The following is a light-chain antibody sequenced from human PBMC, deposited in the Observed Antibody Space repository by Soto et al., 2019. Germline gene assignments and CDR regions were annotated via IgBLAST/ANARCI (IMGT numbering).Light chain of an antibody. CDR3: EKRSNWPST. J-gene: IGKJ4*01. CDR1: QSVSGY. CDR2: DSS. Sequence: EIVLTQSPATLSLSPGERATLSCRASQSVSGYLAWYQQKPGQAPRLLMYDSSNRAAGIPARFSGSESGTDFTLTISSLEPEDFAVYYCEKRSNWPSTFGGGTKVEIK. V-gene: IGKV3-11*01.